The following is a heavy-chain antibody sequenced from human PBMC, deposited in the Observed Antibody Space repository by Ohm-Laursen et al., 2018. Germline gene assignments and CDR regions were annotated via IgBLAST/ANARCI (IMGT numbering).Heavy chain of an antibody. CDR2: IDPYSDDT. CDR1: GYTFTGYY. V-gene: IGHV1-2*05. Sequence: GSSVKVSCKASGYTFTGYYMHRVRQVPGQGLEWMGRIDPYSDDTKYAQNFQGRVTMTTDTSIGTAYMELSRLTSDDTGVYYCATLTARLNYYFDYWGQGTLVTVSS. D-gene: IGHD6-6*01. CDR3: ATLTARLNYYFDY. J-gene: IGHJ4*02.